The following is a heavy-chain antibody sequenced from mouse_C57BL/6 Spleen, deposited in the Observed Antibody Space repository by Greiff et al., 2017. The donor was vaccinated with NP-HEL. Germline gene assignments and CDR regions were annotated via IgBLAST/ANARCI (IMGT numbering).Heavy chain of an antibody. Sequence: DVMLVESGPGLAKPSQTLSLTCSVTGYSITSDYWNWIRKFPGNKLEYMGYISYSGSTYYNPSLKSRISITRDTSKNQYYLQLNSVTTEDTATYDCARWGSNYHWYFDVWGTGTTVTVSS. D-gene: IGHD2-5*01. J-gene: IGHJ1*03. CDR2: ISYSGST. CDR1: GYSITSDY. V-gene: IGHV3-8*01. CDR3: ARWGSNYHWYFDV.